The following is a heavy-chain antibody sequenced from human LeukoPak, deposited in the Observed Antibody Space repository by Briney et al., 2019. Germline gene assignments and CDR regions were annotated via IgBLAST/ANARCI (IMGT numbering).Heavy chain of an antibody. CDR3: AGVSTTQGSDYYYMDV. D-gene: IGHD3-10*01. CDR1: GGTFSSYA. V-gene: IGHV1-69*05. Sequence: GASVKVSCKASGGTFSSYAISWVRQAPGQGLEWMGGIIPIFGTANYAQKFQGRVTITTDESTSTAYMELSSLRSEDTAVYYCAGVSTTQGSDYYYMDVWGKGTTVTVSS. J-gene: IGHJ6*03. CDR2: IIPIFGTA.